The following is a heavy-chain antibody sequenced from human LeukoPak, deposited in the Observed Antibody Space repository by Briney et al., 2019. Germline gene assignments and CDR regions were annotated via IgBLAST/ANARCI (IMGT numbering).Heavy chain of an antibody. CDR2: ISYDGSKK. CDR3: ARDYYGSGSYLGYFEY. Sequence: GGSLRLSCAASGFTFSRYGMHWVRQAPGKGLEWVTIISYDGSKKYYADSVKGRFTISRDNSKNTLYLQMNSLRAEDTAVYYCARDYYGSGSYLGYFEYWGQGTLVTVSS. D-gene: IGHD3-10*01. CDR1: GFTFSRYG. J-gene: IGHJ4*02. V-gene: IGHV3-30*04.